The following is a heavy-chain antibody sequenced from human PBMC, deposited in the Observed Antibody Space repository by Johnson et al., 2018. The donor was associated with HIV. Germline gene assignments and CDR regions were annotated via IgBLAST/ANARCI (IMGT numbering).Heavy chain of an antibody. CDR2: INSDGGST. V-gene: IGHV3-74*03. J-gene: IGHJ3*02. D-gene: IGHD1-26*01. Sequence: VQLVESGGGLVQPGGSLRLSCTASGFRFSSSWMHWVRQAPGKGLVWVSRINSDGGSTAYADSVKGRFTISRENTKDTLSLQMNSLRAEDTAVYYCAKDPVGATWAFDIWGQGTMVTVSS. CDR1: GFRFSSSW. CDR3: AKDPVGATWAFDI.